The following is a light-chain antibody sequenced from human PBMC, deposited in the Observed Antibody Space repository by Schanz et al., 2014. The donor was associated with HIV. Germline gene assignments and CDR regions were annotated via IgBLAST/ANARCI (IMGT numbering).Light chain of an antibody. CDR2: GAS. CDR1: QSVTRNF. CDR3: QHASI. J-gene: IGKJ3*01. V-gene: IGKV3-20*01. Sequence: ETVLTQSPGSLSLSPGERVTLSCRASQSVTRNFLAWYQHKPGQAPRLLISGASSRAAGIPDRFSGSGSGTDFTLTISRLEPEDVAVYYCQHASIFGPGTKLDIK.